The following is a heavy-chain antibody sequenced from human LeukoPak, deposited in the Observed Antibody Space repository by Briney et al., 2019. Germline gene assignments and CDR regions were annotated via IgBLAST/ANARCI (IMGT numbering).Heavy chain of an antibody. CDR3: ARVFSGSYLPYYYYYMDV. J-gene: IGHJ6*03. Sequence: SVKVSCKASGGTFSSYAISWVRQAPGQGLEWMGGIIPIFGTANYAQKFQGRVTITADESTSTAYMELSSLRSEDTAVYYCARVFSGSYLPYYYYYMDVWGKGTTVTVSS. D-gene: IGHD1-26*01. CDR2: IIPIFGTA. V-gene: IGHV1-69*13. CDR1: GGTFSSYA.